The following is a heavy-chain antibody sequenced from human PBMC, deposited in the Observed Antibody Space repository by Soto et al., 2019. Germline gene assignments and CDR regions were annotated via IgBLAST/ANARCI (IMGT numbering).Heavy chain of an antibody. V-gene: IGHV1-3*01. Sequence: ASVKVSCKASGYTFTSYAMHWVRQAPGQRLEWMGWINAGNGNTKYSQKFQGRVTITRDTSASTAYMELSSLRSEDTAGHDVARDLAPNSFYDPFGLFDPWGQGTLVTVSS. J-gene: IGHJ5*02. CDR2: INAGNGNT. CDR3: ARDLAPNSFYDPFGLFDP. CDR1: GYTFTSYA. D-gene: IGHD5-12*01.